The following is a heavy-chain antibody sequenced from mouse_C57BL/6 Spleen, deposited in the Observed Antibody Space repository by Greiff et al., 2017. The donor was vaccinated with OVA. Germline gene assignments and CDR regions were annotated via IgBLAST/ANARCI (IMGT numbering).Heavy chain of an antibody. CDR1: GYPITSDY. D-gene: IGHD2-4*01. CDR3: ARRGLRYAMDY. J-gene: IGHJ4*01. CDR2: ISYSGST. Sequence: EVKLQESGPGLAKPSQTLSLTCSVTGYPITSDYWNWIRKFPGNKLEYMGYISYSGSTSYNPSPKSRISITRDTSNNQYYLQLNTVTTEDTATYYCARRGLRYAMDYWGQGTSVTVSS. V-gene: IGHV3-8*01.